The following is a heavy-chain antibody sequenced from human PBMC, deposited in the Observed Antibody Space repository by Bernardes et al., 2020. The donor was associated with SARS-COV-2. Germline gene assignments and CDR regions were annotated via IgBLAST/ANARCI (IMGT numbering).Heavy chain of an antibody. J-gene: IGHJ6*02. CDR2: INHSGST. D-gene: IGHD1-26*01. CDR3: ARGQVSSDGHYYYYYYGMDV. V-gene: IGHV4-34*01. Sequence: SETLSLTCAVYGGSFSGYYWSWIRQPPGKGLEWIGEINHSGSTNYNPSLKSRVTISVDTSKNQFSLKLSSVTAADTAVYYCARGQVSSDGHYYYYYYGMDVWGQGTTVTVSS. CDR1: GGSFSGYY.